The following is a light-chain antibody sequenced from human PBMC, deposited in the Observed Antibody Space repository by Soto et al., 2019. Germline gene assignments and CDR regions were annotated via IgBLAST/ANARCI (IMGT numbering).Light chain of an antibody. CDR2: SDS. Sequence: QSVVTQPPSTSGTPGQRVTISCSGSSSNIGSHTVNWYQQLPGTAPNLLIYSDSQRPSGVPDRFSGSKSGTLASLAISGLQSEDEADYYCATWDDNLHGYVFGTGTKLTV. CDR1: SSNIGSHT. CDR3: ATWDDNLHGYV. J-gene: IGLJ1*01. V-gene: IGLV1-44*01.